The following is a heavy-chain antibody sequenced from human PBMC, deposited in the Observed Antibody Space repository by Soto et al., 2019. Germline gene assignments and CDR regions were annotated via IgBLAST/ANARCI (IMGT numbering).Heavy chain of an antibody. CDR3: ARALYSSSWGVTEYFQH. D-gene: IGHD6-13*01. CDR1: GGTFSSYT. V-gene: IGHV1-69*02. Sequence: SVKVSCKASGGTFSSYTISWVRQAPGQGLEWMGRIIPILGIANYAQKFQGRVTITADKSTSTAYMELSSLRSEDTAVYYCARALYSSSWGVTEYFQHWGQGTLVTVSS. CDR2: IIPILGIA. J-gene: IGHJ1*01.